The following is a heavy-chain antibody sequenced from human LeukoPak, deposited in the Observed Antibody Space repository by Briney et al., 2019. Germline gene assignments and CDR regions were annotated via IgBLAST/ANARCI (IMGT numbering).Heavy chain of an antibody. CDR1: GYSFTSYD. D-gene: IGHD1-1*01. CDR2: ISTKNGNT. Sequence: ASVKVSCEASGYSFTSYDVTWVRQAPGQGLEWMGWISTKNGNTNYAQKLQGRVTMTTDTSTSTAYMELRSLRSDDTAVYYCAREDNYWAFDHWGQGTLVTVSS. V-gene: IGHV1-18*01. CDR3: AREDNYWAFDH. J-gene: IGHJ4*02.